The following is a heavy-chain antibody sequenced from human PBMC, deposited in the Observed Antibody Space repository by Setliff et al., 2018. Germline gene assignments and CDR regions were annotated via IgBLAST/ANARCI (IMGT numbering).Heavy chain of an antibody. V-gene: IGHV4-59*02. J-gene: IGHJ5*02. D-gene: IGHD2-15*01. Sequence: PSETLSLTCTVSGGSVRGYYWSWIRQSPGKGLEWIGNIYYSGTTNYNPSLKSRVTISADTSKNQFSLRLTSVTAADTAIYYCASNWIGYPHRFDPWGQGTLVTVSS. CDR3: ASNWIGYPHRFDP. CDR2: IYYSGTT. CDR1: GGSVRGYY.